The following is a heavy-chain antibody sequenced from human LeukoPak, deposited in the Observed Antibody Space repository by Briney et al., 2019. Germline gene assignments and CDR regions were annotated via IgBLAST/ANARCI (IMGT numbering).Heavy chain of an antibody. J-gene: IGHJ3*02. D-gene: IGHD2-8*02. CDR1: GFTFSSYA. CDR2: ISGSGGST. CDR3: ARESVVYAIRGLDNDAFDI. Sequence: PGGSLRLSCAASGFTFSSYAMSWVRQAPGKGLEWVSAISGSGGSTYYADSVKGRFTISRDNSKNTLYLQMNSLRSEDTAVYYCARESVVYAIRGLDNDAFDIWGQGTMVTVSS. V-gene: IGHV3-23*01.